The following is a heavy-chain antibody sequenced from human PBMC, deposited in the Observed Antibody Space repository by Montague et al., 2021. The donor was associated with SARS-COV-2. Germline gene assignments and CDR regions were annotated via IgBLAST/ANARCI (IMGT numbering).Heavy chain of an antibody. Sequence: SVKVSCKASGYTFTSYGISWVRQAPGQGLEWMGWISAYNGNTNYAQKLQGRVTMTTDTSTSTAYMELRSLRSDDTAVYYCASGVVVVAGGGYYYYYGMDVWGQGTTVTVSS. J-gene: IGHJ6*02. CDR2: ISAYNGNT. D-gene: IGHD2-15*01. CDR3: ASGVVVVAGGGYYYYYGMDV. V-gene: IGHV1-18*01. CDR1: GYTFTSYG.